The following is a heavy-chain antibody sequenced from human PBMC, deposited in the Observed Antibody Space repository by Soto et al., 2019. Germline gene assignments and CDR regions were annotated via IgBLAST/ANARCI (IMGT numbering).Heavy chain of an antibody. CDR2: ISAYNGNT. Sequence: QVQLVQSGAEVKKPGASVKVSCKASGYTFTSYGISWVRQAPGQGLEWMGWISAYNGNTNYAQKLQGRVTMTTDTHTSTAYLELRSRRSDDTAVYYCARDLTGSSPWFDYWGQGTLVTVSS. CDR1: GYTFTSYG. V-gene: IGHV1-18*01. CDR3: ARDLTGSSPWFDY. J-gene: IGHJ4*02. D-gene: IGHD6-19*01.